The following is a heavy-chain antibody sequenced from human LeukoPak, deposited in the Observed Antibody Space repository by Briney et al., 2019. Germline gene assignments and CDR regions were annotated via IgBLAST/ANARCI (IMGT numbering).Heavy chain of an antibody. CDR1: GYTFTGCY. CDR2: INPNSGGT. Sequence: ASVKVSCKASGYTFTGCYMHWVRQAPGQGLEWMGWINPNSGGTNYAQKFQGRVTMTRDTSISTAYMELSRLRSDDTAVYYCARGTDDSSGYLLYWGQGTLVTVSS. D-gene: IGHD3-22*01. CDR3: ARGTDDSSGYLLY. J-gene: IGHJ4*02. V-gene: IGHV1-2*02.